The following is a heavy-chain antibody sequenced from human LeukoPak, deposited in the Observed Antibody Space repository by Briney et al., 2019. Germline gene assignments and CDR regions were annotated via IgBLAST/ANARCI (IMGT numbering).Heavy chain of an antibody. CDR2: ISSSSSYI. J-gene: IGHJ6*02. CDR3: ARVRSAADNYYYYGMDV. V-gene: IGHV3-21*01. D-gene: IGHD6-25*01. Sequence: GGSLRLSCAASGFTFSSYSMNWVRQAPGKGLEWVSSISSSSSYIYYADSVKGRFTISRDNAKNSLYLQMNSLRSEDTAVYYCARVRSAADNYYYYGMDVWGQGTTVTVSS. CDR1: GFTFSSYS.